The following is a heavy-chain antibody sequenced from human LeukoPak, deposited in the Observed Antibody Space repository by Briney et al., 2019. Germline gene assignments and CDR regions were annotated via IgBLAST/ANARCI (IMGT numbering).Heavy chain of an antibody. J-gene: IGHJ4*02. Sequence: GESLRLSCGASGLTVSSYGMSWVRQAPGKGLEWVSTIISSAVNTYYADSVKGRFTISRDDSKNTVYLQMIRLGAEDTAVYSCAKYTSGTSYRGLDQWGQGTLVTVSS. CDR2: IISSAVNT. CDR3: AKYTSGTSYRGLDQ. D-gene: IGHD3-10*01. V-gene: IGHV3-23*01. CDR1: GLTVSSYG.